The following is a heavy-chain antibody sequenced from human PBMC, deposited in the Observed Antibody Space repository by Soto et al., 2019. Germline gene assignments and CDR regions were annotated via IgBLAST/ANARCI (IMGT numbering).Heavy chain of an antibody. Sequence: SETLSLTCTVSGGSISSGGHYWSWIRQHPGKGLEWIGYIYYSGSTYYNPSLKSRVTVSVDTSKNLFSLKLSSVTAADTAVYYCARDWTTRGRRRADAFDIWGHGTLLTVSS. CDR3: ARDWTTRGRRRADAFDI. J-gene: IGHJ3*02. D-gene: IGHD1-26*01. CDR2: IYYSGST. V-gene: IGHV4-31*03. CDR1: GGSISSGGHY.